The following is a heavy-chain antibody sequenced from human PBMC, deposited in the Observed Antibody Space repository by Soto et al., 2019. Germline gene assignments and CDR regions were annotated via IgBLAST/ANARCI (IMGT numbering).Heavy chain of an antibody. CDR3: ARHRHPRGTVGATSPLDP. CDR1: GFSVSSNY. Sequence: GGSLRLSCAISGFSVSSNYLSWVRQAPGKGLEWVSVHYSGGSTYYADSVQGRFTISRDKSNNTLYLQMRRVRAEDTAVYFCARHRHPRGTVGATSPLDPWGQGPKVTV. D-gene: IGHD1-26*01. V-gene: IGHV3-53*01. J-gene: IGHJ5*02. CDR2: HYSGGST.